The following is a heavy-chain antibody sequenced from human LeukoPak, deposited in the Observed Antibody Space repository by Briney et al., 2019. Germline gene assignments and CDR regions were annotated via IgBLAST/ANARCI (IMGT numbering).Heavy chain of an antibody. D-gene: IGHD5-12*01. Sequence: GGSLRLSCAASGFTFSSYAMSWVRQAPGKGLEWVSAISGSGGSTYYADSVKGRFTISRDNSKNTLYLQMNGLRAEDTAVYYCAKGGIVAPYAYWGQGTLVTVSS. CDR3: AKGGIVAPYAY. CDR2: ISGSGGST. J-gene: IGHJ4*02. CDR1: GFTFSSYA. V-gene: IGHV3-23*01.